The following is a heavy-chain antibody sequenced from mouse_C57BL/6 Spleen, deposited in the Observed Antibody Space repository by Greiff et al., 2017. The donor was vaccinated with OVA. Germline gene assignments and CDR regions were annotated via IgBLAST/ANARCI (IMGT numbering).Heavy chain of an antibody. D-gene: IGHD3-1*01. CDR2: IDPSDSYT. CDR1: GYTFTSYW. J-gene: IGHJ2*01. Sequence: VQLQQPGAELVKPGASVKLSCKASGYTFTSYWMQWVKQRPGQGLEWIGEIDPSDSYTNYNQKFKGKATLTVDTSSSTAYMQLSSLTSEDSAVYYCARSGTGPSYYFDYWGQGTTLTVSS. V-gene: IGHV1-50*01. CDR3: ARSGTGPSYYFDY.